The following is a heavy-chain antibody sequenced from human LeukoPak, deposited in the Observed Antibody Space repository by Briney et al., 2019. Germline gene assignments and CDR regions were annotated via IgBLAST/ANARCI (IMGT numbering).Heavy chain of an antibody. CDR3: ARGNEEILDFWSGYYNSYYYYGMDV. CDR2: MNPNSGNT. J-gene: IGHJ6*02. Sequence: ASVKVSCKASGYTFTGYDINWVRQAPGQGLEWMGWMNPNSGNTGYAQKFQGRVTMTRNTSISTAYMELSSLRSEDTAVYYCARGNEEILDFWSGYYNSYYYYGMDVWGQGTTVTVPS. D-gene: IGHD3-3*01. CDR1: GYTFTGYD. V-gene: IGHV1-8*01.